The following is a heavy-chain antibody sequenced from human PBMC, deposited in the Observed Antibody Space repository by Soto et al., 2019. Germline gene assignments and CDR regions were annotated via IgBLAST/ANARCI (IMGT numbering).Heavy chain of an antibody. Sequence: VASVKVSCKASGYTFTSYGISWVRQGPGQGLEWMGWISAYNGNTNYAQKLQGRVTMTTDTSTSTAYMELRSLRSDDTDVYYCARDCSSTSCYIKYFYHWCQCTLVTVSS. D-gene: IGHD2-2*02. V-gene: IGHV1-18*04. CDR1: GYTFTSYG. CDR2: ISAYNGNT. J-gene: IGHJ1*01. CDR3: ARDCSSTSCYIKYFYH.